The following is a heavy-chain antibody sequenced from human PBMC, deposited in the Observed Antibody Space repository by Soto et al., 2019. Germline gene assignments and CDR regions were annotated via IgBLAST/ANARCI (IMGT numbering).Heavy chain of an antibody. CDR1: GFSLSTGGVG. Sequence: QITLKESGPTLVKPTQTLTLTCTFSGFSLSTGGVGVGWIRQPPGKALEWLALIYWDDDKRYSPSLKSRLTITKDTSQNQVVLTMTNKDPVDTGTYYCAHSRCGGDCLQSYSSHYYYGMDVWGQGTTVTVSS. CDR3: AHSRCGGDCLQSYSSHYYYGMDV. J-gene: IGHJ6*02. V-gene: IGHV2-5*02. CDR2: IYWDDDK. D-gene: IGHD2-21*02.